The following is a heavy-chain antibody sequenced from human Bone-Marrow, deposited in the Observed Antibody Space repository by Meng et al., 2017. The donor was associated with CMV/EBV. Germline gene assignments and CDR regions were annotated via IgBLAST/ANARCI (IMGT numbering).Heavy chain of an antibody. CDR2: ISGSGGST. Sequence: GESLKISCAASGFTFSSYAMSWVRQAPGKGLEWVSAISGSGGSTYYADSMKGRFTISRDNSKNTLYLQMNSLRAEDTAVYYCAKPAFGETDYWGQGTLVTVSS. V-gene: IGHV3-23*01. CDR3: AKPAFGETDY. J-gene: IGHJ4*02. CDR1: GFTFSSYA. D-gene: IGHD3-10*01.